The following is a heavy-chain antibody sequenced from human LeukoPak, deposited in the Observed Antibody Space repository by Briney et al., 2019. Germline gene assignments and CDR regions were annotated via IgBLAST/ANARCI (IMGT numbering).Heavy chain of an antibody. D-gene: IGHD3-22*01. CDR1: GYTFSNHY. V-gene: IGHV1-46*01. CDR2: VDPNTFVT. J-gene: IGHJ4*02. Sequence: ASVKVSCKASGYTFSNHYIHWVRQAPGQGLEWMGIVDPNTFVTTYAQKFQGRLTVTSDTSTSTVTMELMSLRSDDTAVYYCARDPRYYDSAGYYFDFWGQGTQVSVSS. CDR3: ARDPRYYDSAGYYFDF.